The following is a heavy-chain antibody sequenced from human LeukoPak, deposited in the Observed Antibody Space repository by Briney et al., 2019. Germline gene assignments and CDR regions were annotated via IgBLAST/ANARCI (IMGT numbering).Heavy chain of an antibody. CDR3: ARPGGYGSYYYYGMDV. V-gene: IGHV3-21*01. CDR2: VSKSSSYI. J-gene: IGHJ6*02. CDR1: GFTFRTYS. Sequence: GSLRLSCAASGFTFRTYSMNWVRQAPGKGLEWIASVSKSSSYIYYADSVRGRFTISKDNANNSLYLQMNSLRAEDTAVYYCARPGGYGSYYYYGMDVWGQGTTVTVSS. D-gene: IGHD5-12*01.